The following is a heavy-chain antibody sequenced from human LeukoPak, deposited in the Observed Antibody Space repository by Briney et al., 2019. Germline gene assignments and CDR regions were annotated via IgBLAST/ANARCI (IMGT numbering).Heavy chain of an antibody. Sequence: GGSLRLSCAASGFTLSSYWMSWVRQAPGKGLEWVANIKQDGSEKYYVDSVKGRFTISRDNAKNSLYLQMNSLRAEDTAVYYCAGGVSGWYYWGQGTLVTVSS. CDR3: AGGVSGWYY. J-gene: IGHJ4*02. D-gene: IGHD6-19*01. CDR1: GFTLSSYW. V-gene: IGHV3-7*01. CDR2: IKQDGSEK.